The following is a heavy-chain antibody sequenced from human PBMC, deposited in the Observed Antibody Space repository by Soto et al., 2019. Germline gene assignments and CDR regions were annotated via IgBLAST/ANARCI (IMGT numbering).Heavy chain of an antibody. CDR3: ARVEGGYCSGGSCYALYYYYMDV. J-gene: IGHJ6*03. Sequence: ASVKVSCKASGYTFTSYGISWVRQAPGQGLEWMGWISAYNGNTNYAQKLQGRVTMTTDTSTSTAYMELRSLRSDDTAVYYCARVEGGYCSGGSCYALYYYYMDVWGKGTTVTVSS. CDR1: GYTFTSYG. V-gene: IGHV1-18*01. D-gene: IGHD2-15*01. CDR2: ISAYNGNT.